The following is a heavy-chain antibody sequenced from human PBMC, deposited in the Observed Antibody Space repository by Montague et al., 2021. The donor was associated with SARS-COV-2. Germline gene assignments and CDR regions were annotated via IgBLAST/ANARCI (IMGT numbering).Heavy chain of an antibody. CDR1: GFSLSTSGVG. V-gene: IGHV2-5*02. J-gene: IGHJ3*02. Sequence: PALVKPTQTLTLTCTFSGFSLSTSGVGVGWIRQPPGKALEWLALIYWDDDKHYSPSLKSRLTITKDTSKNQVVHTMTNMDPVDTATYYCAHRRGLLLSDAFDIWGQGTMVTVSS. CDR3: AHRRGLLLSDAFDI. D-gene: IGHD1-26*01. CDR2: IYWDDDK.